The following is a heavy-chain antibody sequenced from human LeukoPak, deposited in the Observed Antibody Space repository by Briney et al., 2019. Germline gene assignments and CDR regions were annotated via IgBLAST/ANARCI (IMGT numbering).Heavy chain of an antibody. CDR2: IRDTGET. D-gene: IGHD7-27*01. Sequence: GGSLRLSCAASEFLFSNYYMSWVRQAPGKGLEWVSLIRDTGETFYIDSVKGRFTISRDDSKNTVYLQMKRLRVEDTAVYFCARDRAATQHWVEYDIWGQGTLVTVSS. J-gene: IGHJ4*02. CDR3: ARDRAATQHWVEYDI. V-gene: IGHV3-66*03. CDR1: EFLFSNYY.